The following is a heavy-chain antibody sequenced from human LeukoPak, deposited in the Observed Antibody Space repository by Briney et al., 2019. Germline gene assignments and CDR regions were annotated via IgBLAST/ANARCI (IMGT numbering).Heavy chain of an antibody. CDR2: ISGSGGST. D-gene: IGHD6-19*01. J-gene: IGHJ4*02. CDR3: AKDRQWLYYFDY. Sequence: GGSLRLSCAASGFTFSSYAMSWVRQAPGKGLEWVSAISGSGGSTYYADSVKGRFTISRDNSKNTLYLQMNSWRAEDTAVYYCAKDRQWLYYFDYWGQGTLVTVSS. V-gene: IGHV3-23*01. CDR1: GFTFSSYA.